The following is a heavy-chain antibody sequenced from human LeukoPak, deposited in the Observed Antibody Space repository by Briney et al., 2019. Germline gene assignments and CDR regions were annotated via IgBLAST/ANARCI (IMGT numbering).Heavy chain of an antibody. J-gene: IGHJ4*02. Sequence: GGSLSLSCAASGFTFNSYSMNWVRQAPGKGLEWVSYISSSTSTIYYLDSGKDRFTISRDNVRNSLYLQMNSLRAEDTAVYYCARSGTYAYFDYWGQGTLVTVSA. CDR3: ARSGTYAYFDY. CDR2: ISSSTSTI. V-gene: IGHV3-48*01. CDR1: GFTFNSYS. D-gene: IGHD1-26*01.